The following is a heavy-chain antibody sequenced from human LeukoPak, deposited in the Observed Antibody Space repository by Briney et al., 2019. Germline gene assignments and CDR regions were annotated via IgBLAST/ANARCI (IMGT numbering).Heavy chain of an antibody. CDR1: GGSISSFY. Sequence: SETLSLTCTVSGGSISSFYWSWIRQPPGKGLEWIGYIYYSGSTNYNPSLKSRVTMSVDTSKNQFSLKLTSVTAADTAVYYCAAQPDFWGQGTLVTVSS. CDR3: AAQPDF. V-gene: IGHV4-59*01. J-gene: IGHJ4*02. D-gene: IGHD5-18*01. CDR2: IYYSGST.